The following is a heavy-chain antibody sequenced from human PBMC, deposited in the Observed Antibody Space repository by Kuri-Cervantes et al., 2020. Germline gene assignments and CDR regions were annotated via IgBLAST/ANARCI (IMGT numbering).Heavy chain of an antibody. J-gene: IGHJ4*02. V-gene: IGHV1-69*06. D-gene: IGHD6-25*01. CDR3: ARVIEYSSGYDH. CDR2: IIPNFGTA. Sequence: SVKVSCKASGGTFSSYAISWVRQAPGQGLEWMGGIIPNFGTANYAQKFQGRVTITADKSTSTAYMELSSLRSEDTAVYYCARVIEYSSGYDHWGQGTLVTVSS. CDR1: GGTFSSYA.